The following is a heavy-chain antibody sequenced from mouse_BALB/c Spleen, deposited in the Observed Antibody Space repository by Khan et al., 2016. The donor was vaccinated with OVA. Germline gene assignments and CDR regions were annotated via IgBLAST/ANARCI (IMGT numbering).Heavy chain of an antibody. V-gene: IGHV1S41*01. CDR3: AREYYDGKSCNAIDY. Sequence: DLVKPGTSVKLYCKASGYTFTSYWINWIKQRPGQGLEWIGRIGPGSSNTYYNEMFKGKAALTVDTSSSTAYIQLSSLSSEDSAVYVSAREYYDGKSCNAIDYWGQGTSVTVSS. J-gene: IGHJ4*01. D-gene: IGHD1-1*01. CDR2: IGPGSSNT. CDR1: GYTFTSYW.